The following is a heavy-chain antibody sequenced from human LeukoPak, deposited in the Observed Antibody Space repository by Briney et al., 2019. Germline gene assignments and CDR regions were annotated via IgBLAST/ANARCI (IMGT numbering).Heavy chain of an antibody. V-gene: IGHV3-7*03. Sequence: GGSLRLSCAASGFIISSFWMSWVRQAPEKGLEWVANIKYDGSEKYYVDSVKGRFTISRDSAKNSLYLQMNSLRAGDTAVYFCARRNAMSDWGQGTLVTVSS. CDR3: ARRNAMSD. CDR1: GFIISSFW. D-gene: IGHD2-2*01. J-gene: IGHJ4*02. CDR2: IKYDGSEK.